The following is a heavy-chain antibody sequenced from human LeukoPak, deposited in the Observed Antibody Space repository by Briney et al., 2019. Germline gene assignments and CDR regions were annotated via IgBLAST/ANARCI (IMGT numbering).Heavy chain of an antibody. CDR1: GFTVSTNY. Sequence: GGSLRLSCTASGFTVSTNYVSWVRQAPGKGLEWIGRTKNKTNSYATHYAASVRGRFTISRDDSKNSLYLQMNSLKTEDTAVYYCTRGSSSSDYYYYMHVWGKGTTVTVSS. V-gene: IGHV3-72*01. CDR3: TRGSSSSDYYYYMHV. CDR2: TKNKTNSYAT. J-gene: IGHJ6*03. D-gene: IGHD6-6*01.